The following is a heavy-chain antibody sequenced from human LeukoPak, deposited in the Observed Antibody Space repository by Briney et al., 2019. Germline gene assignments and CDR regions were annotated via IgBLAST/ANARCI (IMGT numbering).Heavy chain of an antibody. CDR2: IYDNVST. D-gene: IGHD3-9*01. J-gene: IGHJ4*02. CDR3: ARGMRYFDPDY. Sequence: PSETLSLTWTVSGGSISSYYWSWIRQPPGKGLEWIGYIYDNVSTNYNPSLKSRVTISADTSKNQFSLKLSSVTAADTAVYYCARGMRYFDPDYWGQGTLVTVAS. CDR1: GGSISSYY. V-gene: IGHV4-59*01.